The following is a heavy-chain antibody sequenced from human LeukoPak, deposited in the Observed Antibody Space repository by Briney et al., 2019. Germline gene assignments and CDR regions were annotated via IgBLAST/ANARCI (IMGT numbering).Heavy chain of an antibody. CDR3: TNHWGQFDY. J-gene: IGHJ4*02. V-gene: IGHV3-30*04. CDR2: IPSDGRDK. CDR1: VFTFSSYA. D-gene: IGHD3-16*01. Sequence: GGSLRLSCAASVFTFSSYAMHWVRQAPGKGLEWLAVIPSDGRDKYHANSVKGRFTISRDNSKNTLYLHMNSLTPDDTAVYYSTNHWGQFDYWGQGALVIVSS.